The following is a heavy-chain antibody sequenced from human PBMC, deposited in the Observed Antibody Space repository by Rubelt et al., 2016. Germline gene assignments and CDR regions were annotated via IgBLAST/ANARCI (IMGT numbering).Heavy chain of an antibody. CDR3: ARDDGDYAHFDY. Sequence: VQLVESGGGLVQPGGSLRLSCAASGFTFSSYSLNWVRQAPGKGLEWIGSIYYSGSTYYNPSLKSRVTIAVDTSKNQFCLKLSSVTAADTAVYYCARDDGDYAHFDYWGQGTLVTVSS. D-gene: IGHD4-17*01. J-gene: IGHJ4*02. V-gene: IGHV4-39*07. CDR1: GFTFSSYS. CDR2: IYYSGST.